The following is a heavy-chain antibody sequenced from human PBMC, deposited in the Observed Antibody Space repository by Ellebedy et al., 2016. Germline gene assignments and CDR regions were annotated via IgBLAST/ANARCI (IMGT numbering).Heavy chain of an antibody. Sequence: SVKVSXXASGGTFSSYAISWVRQAPGQGLEWMGGIIPIFGTANYAQKFQGRVTITADKSTSTAYMELSSLRSEDTAVYYCAREGLSSYGDYGDAFDIWGQGTMVTVSS. CDR2: IIPIFGTA. V-gene: IGHV1-69*06. CDR1: GGTFSSYA. D-gene: IGHD4-17*01. J-gene: IGHJ3*02. CDR3: AREGLSSYGDYGDAFDI.